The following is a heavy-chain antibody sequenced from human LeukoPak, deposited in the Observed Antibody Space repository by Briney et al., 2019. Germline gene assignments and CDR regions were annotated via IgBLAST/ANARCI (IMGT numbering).Heavy chain of an antibody. D-gene: IGHD6-13*01. CDR2: IYRDDDK. CDR3: AHRLTGYNSNWYHGYFDY. V-gene: IGHV2-5*02. CDR1: GFSISTSGVG. Sequence: ESGPTLVKPTQTLTLTCTFSGFSISTSGVGVGWIRQPPGKALEWLTLIYRDDDKRYNPSLKSRLTVTKDVSKSQVVLTLTNMDPVDTATYYCAHRLTGYNSNWYHGYFDYWGQGTLVTVSS. J-gene: IGHJ4*02.